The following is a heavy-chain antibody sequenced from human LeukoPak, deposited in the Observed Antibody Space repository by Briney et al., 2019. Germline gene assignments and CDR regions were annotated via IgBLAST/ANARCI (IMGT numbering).Heavy chain of an antibody. J-gene: IGHJ4*02. V-gene: IGHV1-18*01. Sequence: ASVKVSCKASGYTFTSYGISWVRQAPGQGLEWMGWISAYSGHTEYVQKFQGRVTVTTDTSTTTAYMEVRSLSSDDTAVYYCARICCPASASWYPDDYWGQGTLVTVSS. D-gene: IGHD6-13*01. CDR3: ARICCPASASWYPDDY. CDR2: ISAYSGHT. CDR1: GYTFTSYG.